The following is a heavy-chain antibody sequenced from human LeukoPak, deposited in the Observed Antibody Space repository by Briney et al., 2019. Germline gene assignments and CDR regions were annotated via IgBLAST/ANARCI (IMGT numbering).Heavy chain of an antibody. V-gene: IGHV3-23*01. D-gene: IGHD1-26*01. CDR3: AKGLSATSMGIDY. CDR1: GFIFSAYA. CDR2: ISGSSGST. Sequence: RGSLRLSCGASGFIFSAYAMTWVRQAPGRGLEWVSTISGSSGSTDYADSVRGRFTVSRDNPRNTLYLQMHSLRADDTAGYYCAKGLSATSMGIDYWGQGTLVTVSS. J-gene: IGHJ4*02.